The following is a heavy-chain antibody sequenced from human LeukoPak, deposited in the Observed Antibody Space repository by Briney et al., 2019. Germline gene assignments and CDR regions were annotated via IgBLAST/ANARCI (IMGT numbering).Heavy chain of an antibody. J-gene: IGHJ5*02. CDR3: ARSDVDMAA. Sequence: PGGSLRLSCAASRFTFSTYGMHWVRQAPGKGLEWVAVISNDGNNKLYGDSVKGRFTISRDNSKNTLYLQMNSLRAEDTAVYYCARSDVDMAAWGQGTLVTVSS. CDR2: ISNDGNNK. D-gene: IGHD5-12*01. V-gene: IGHV3-30*03. CDR1: RFTFSTYG.